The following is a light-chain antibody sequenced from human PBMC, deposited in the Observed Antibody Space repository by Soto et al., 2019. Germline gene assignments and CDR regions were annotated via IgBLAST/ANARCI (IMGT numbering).Light chain of an antibody. V-gene: IGKV2-28*01. CDR2: LGS. CDR1: QSLLHGNGYNY. J-gene: IGKJ4*01. CDR3: MEALQSPLT. Sequence: DIVMTQSPLSLPVTPGEPASISCRSSQSLLHGNGYNYLDWYLQKPGQSPQLLIYLGSSRASGVPDRFSGSGSGTDFTLKISRVEAEDVGVYYCMEALQSPLTFGGGTKVDIK.